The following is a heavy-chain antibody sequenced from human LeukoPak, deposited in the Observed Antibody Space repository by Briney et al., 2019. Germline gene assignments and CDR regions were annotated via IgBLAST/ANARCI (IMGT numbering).Heavy chain of an antibody. CDR1: GYSFTNYW. V-gene: IGHV5-10-1*01. Sequence: GESLKISCKGSGYSFTNYWISWVRQMPGKGLEWMGRIDPSDSYTNYSPSFQGHVTISADKSISTAYLQWSSLKASDTAMYYCAVGYCSGGSCAYTPNLMDVWGQGTTVTVSS. CDR3: AVGYCSGGSCAYTPNLMDV. CDR2: IDPSDSYT. J-gene: IGHJ6*02. D-gene: IGHD2-15*01.